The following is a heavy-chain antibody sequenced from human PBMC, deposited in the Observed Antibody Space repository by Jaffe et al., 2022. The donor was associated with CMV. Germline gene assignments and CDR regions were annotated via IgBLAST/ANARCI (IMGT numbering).Heavy chain of an antibody. D-gene: IGHD3-3*01. CDR1: GFTFSSYA. Sequence: EVQLLESGGGLVQPGGSLRLSCAASGFTFSSYAMSWVRQAPGKGLEWVSAISGSGGSTYYADSVKGRFTISRDNSKNTLYLQMNSLRAEDTAVYYCAKAGIYDFWSGYSVDYWGQGTLVTVSS. J-gene: IGHJ4*02. CDR2: ISGSGGST. V-gene: IGHV3-23*01. CDR3: AKAGIYDFWSGYSVDY.